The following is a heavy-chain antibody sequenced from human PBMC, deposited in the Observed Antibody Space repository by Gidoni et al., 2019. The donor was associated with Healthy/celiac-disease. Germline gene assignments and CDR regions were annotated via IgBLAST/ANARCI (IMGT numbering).Heavy chain of an antibody. CDR3: AGVYSSGWSANY. D-gene: IGHD6-19*01. CDR1: GGSISSSSYY. J-gene: IGHJ4*02. Sequence: QLQLQESGPGLVKPSETLSLTCTVSGGSISSSSYYWGWIRQPPGKGLEWIGSIYYSGSTYYNPSLKSGVTISVDTSKNQFSLKLSSVTAADTAVYYCAGVYSSGWSANYWGQGTLVTVSS. V-gene: IGHV4-39*01. CDR2: IYYSGST.